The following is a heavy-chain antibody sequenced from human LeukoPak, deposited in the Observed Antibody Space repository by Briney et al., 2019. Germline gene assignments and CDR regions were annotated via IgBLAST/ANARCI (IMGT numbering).Heavy chain of an antibody. J-gene: IGHJ3*01. Sequence: GESLQISCQGFGSKFSAYWIAWVRQLPGQGLEWMGIIFPDDSDTRYNLAFQGQVIISADKSVTTAYLQWSSLKASDTAMYYCARPNITSYYDSRGYDAFDVWGQGTMVTVSS. CDR3: ARPNITSYYDSRGYDAFDV. CDR2: IFPDDSDT. CDR1: GSKFSAYW. V-gene: IGHV5-51*01. D-gene: IGHD3-22*01.